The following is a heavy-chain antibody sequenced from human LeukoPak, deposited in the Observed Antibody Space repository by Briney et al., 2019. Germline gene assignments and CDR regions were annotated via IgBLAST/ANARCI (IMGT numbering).Heavy chain of an antibody. D-gene: IGHD2-21*01. CDR2: IYENGGTT. CDR3: AKDFRIGYSAHFDY. V-gene: IGHV3-23*01. Sequence: AGGSLRLSCVGSGFTFRSHAMSWVRQAPEKGLEFVSGIYENGGTTYYADSVKGRFSISRDNPKNTLHLQMDSLRGEDTAVYYCAKDFRIGYSAHFDYWGQGALVTVSS. CDR1: GFTFRSHA. J-gene: IGHJ4*02.